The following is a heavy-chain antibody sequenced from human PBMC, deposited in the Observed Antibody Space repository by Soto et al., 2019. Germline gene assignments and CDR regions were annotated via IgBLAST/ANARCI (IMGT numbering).Heavy chain of an antibody. CDR1: EFTFSAYA. Sequence: GALRLAGADSEFTFSAYAMNWVRQAPGKGLEWVSGIIASGATTYYADSVKGRFTISRDNSKNTLSLQMNSLRAEDTAVYYCAKEDIVVETTIPRNYYYYGMDVWGHGTMVTVS. CDR3: AKEDIVVETTIPRNYYYYGMDV. J-gene: IGHJ6*02. CDR2: IIASGATT. V-gene: IGHV3-23*01. D-gene: IGHD2-21*02.